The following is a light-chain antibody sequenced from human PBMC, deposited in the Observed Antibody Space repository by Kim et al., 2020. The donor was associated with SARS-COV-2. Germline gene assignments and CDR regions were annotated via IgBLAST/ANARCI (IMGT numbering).Light chain of an antibody. J-gene: IGKJ1*01. V-gene: IGKV1-27*01. CDR2: AAS. CDR1: QGISNY. Sequence: ASVGDRVTITCRASQGISNYLAWYQQKPGKVPKLLIYAASTLQSEVPSRFSGSGSGTDFTLTISSLQPEDVATYYCQKYNSAPVPFGQGTKVEIK. CDR3: QKYNSAPVP.